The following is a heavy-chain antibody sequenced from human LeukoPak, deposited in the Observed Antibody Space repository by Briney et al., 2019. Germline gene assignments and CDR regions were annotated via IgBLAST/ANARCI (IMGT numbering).Heavy chain of an antibody. Sequence: SVKVSCKASGGTFSSYAISWVRQASGQGLEWMGGIIPIFGTANYAQKFQGRVTITTDESTSTAYMELSSLRSEDTAVYYCARDAGIAARPVYYYYYYMDVWGKGTTVTVSS. D-gene: IGHD6-6*01. CDR3: ARDAGIAARPVYYYYYYMDV. V-gene: IGHV1-69*05. CDR1: GGTFSSYA. J-gene: IGHJ6*03. CDR2: IIPIFGTA.